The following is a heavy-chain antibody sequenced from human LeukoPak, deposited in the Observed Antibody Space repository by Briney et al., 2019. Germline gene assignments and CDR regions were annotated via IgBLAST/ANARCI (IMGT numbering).Heavy chain of an antibody. V-gene: IGHV3-7*02. J-gene: IGHJ4*02. D-gene: IGHD3-22*01. Sequence: PGGSLRLSCAASGFTFSSYWMSWVRQAPGKGLEWVANIKQDGSEKYYVDSVKGRFTISRDNAKNSLYLQMNSLRAEDTAVYYCASFILDYYDSGEPDYWGQGTLVTVSS. CDR3: ASFILDYYDSGEPDY. CDR2: IKQDGSEK. CDR1: GFTFSSYW.